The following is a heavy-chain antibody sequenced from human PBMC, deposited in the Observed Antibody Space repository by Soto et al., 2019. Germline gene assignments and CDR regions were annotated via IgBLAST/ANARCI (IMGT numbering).Heavy chain of an antibody. V-gene: IGHV3-7*01. Sequence: EVQLVESGGGLVQPGGSLRLSCAASGFTFSSYWMSWVHQAPGKGLEWVANIKQDGSEKYYVDSVKGRFTISRDNAKNSLYLQMNSLRAEDTAVYYCARSFTTVTTRAYGMDVWGQGTTVTVSS. D-gene: IGHD4-17*01. J-gene: IGHJ6*02. CDR1: GFTFSSYW. CDR3: ARSFTTVTTRAYGMDV. CDR2: IKQDGSEK.